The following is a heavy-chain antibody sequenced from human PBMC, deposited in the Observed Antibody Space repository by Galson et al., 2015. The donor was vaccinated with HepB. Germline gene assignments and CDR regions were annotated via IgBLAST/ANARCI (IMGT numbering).Heavy chain of an antibody. CDR1: GGTFSSYA. CDR2: IIPILGIA. J-gene: IGHJ4*02. V-gene: IGHV1-69*04. Sequence: SVTVSCKASGGTFSSYAISWVRQAPGQGLEWMGRIIPILGIANYAQKFQGRVTITADKSTSTAYMELSSLRSEDTAVYYCARGGDYSNYVLDYWGQGTLVTVSS. D-gene: IGHD4-11*01. CDR3: ARGGDYSNYVLDY.